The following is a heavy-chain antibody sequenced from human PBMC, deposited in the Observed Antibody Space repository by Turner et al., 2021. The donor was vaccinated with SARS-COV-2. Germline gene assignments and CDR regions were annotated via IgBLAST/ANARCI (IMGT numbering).Heavy chain of an antibody. Sequence: EVQLVETGGGLVKPGGSLRLAGAAAGSTFSSYSMNWVRQAPGKGLEWVSSISSSSSYIYYADSVKGRFTISRDNAKNSLYLQMNSLRAEDTAVYYCATIAAAGTLYYYYGMDVWGQGTTVTVSS. CDR2: ISSSSSYI. D-gene: IGHD6-13*01. CDR1: GSTFSSYS. J-gene: IGHJ6*02. V-gene: IGHV3-21*01. CDR3: ATIAAAGTLYYYYGMDV.